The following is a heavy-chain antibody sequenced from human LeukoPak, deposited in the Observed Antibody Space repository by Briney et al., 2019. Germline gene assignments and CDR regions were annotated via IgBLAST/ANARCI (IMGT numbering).Heavy chain of an antibody. CDR2: INPSGGST. Sequence: ASVKVSCKASGYTFTSYNMHWVRQAPGQGLEWMGIINPSGGSTSYAQKFQGRLTMTRDTSTRTVYMELSSLRSEDTVVYYCARDGRRDSGYKKADAFDIWGQGTRVTVSS. J-gene: IGHJ3*02. D-gene: IGHD5-12*01. CDR1: GYTFTSYN. CDR3: ARDGRRDSGYKKADAFDI. V-gene: IGHV1-46*01.